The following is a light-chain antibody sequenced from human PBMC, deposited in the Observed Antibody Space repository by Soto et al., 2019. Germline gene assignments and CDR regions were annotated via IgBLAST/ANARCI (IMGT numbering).Light chain of an antibody. CDR3: QQHNQWPIT. V-gene: IGKV3D-15*01. Sequence: EIVLTQSPATLSVSPGEGATLSCRASQSVSSNLAWYQQKPGQAPRLLIYYISTRATGIPARFSGSGSGTEFTLTINSLQSEDSAVYYCQQHNQWPITFGQGTRLEI. CDR2: YIS. CDR1: QSVSSN. J-gene: IGKJ5*01.